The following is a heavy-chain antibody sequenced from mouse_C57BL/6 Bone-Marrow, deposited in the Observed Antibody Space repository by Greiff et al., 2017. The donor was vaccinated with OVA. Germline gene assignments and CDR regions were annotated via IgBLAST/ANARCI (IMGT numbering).Heavy chain of an antibody. CDR2: IDPENGDT. J-gene: IGHJ3*01. D-gene: IGHD2-3*01. V-gene: IGHV14-4*01. Sequence: VQLQQSGAELVRPGASVKLSCTASGFNIKDDYMHWVKQRPEQGLEWIGWIDPENGDTEYASKFQGKATITADTSSNTAYLQLSSLTSEDTAVYYCTRGDGYPAWFAYWGQGTLVTVSA. CDR1: GFNIKDDY. CDR3: TRGDGYPAWFAY.